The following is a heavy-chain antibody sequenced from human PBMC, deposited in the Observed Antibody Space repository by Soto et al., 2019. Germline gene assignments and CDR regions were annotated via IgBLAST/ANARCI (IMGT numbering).Heavy chain of an antibody. CDR1: GNTFASHG. V-gene: IGHV1-18*01. D-gene: IGHD3-10*01. CDR3: SRVDPRGVAVVRDY. J-gene: IGHJ4*02. Sequence: QVQLVQSGPEVKKPGASVKVSCKASGNTFASHGFSWVRQAPGQGLEGMGCISGFNGQTNYALKFQGRVTFTTAPSTSTAYMDLRSRSSDDTDEYFCSRVDPRGVAVVRDYWGQGTQVTVSS. CDR2: ISGFNGQT.